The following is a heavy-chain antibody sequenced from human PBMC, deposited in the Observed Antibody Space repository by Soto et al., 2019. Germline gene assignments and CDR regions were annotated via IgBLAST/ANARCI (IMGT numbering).Heavy chain of an antibody. D-gene: IGHD3-10*01. CDR3: ARSRRRSGTSDNPLDY. CDR1: GFSFSNYW. V-gene: IGHV3-7*05. Sequence: EVQLVESGGGLVQPGGSLRLSCAASGFSFSNYWMTWVRQAPGKGLEWVACINEDGSAKYYADSVKGRFTISRDSVKSSRYLQMESLRAEDTARYYCARSRRRSGTSDNPLDYGGQGTLVTVSS. CDR2: INEDGSAK. J-gene: IGHJ4*02.